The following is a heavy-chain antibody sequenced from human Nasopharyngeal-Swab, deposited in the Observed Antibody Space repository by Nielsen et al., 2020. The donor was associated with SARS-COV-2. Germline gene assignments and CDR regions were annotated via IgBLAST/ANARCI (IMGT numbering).Heavy chain of an antibody. CDR3: ARGGWLRRDYYYVYYYMDV. D-gene: IGHD5-24*01. CDR1: RGTFSSYG. Sequence: SVKVSCKTSRGTFSSYGISWVRQAPGDGLEWMGGIIPVLPITRYAQKFRDRVTITADTSTSTAYMELSSLRSEDTATYYCARGGWLRRDYYYVYYYMDVWGKGTTVTVSS. CDR2: IIPVLPIT. J-gene: IGHJ6*03. V-gene: IGHV1-69*10.